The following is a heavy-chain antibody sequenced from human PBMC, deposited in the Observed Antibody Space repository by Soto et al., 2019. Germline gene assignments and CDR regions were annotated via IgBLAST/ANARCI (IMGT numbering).Heavy chain of an antibody. Sequence: EVQLVESGGGLVQPGRSLRLACAASGFTFDQYTMHWVRQAPGKGLEWVSSITWHSGTIGYADSVKGRFTISRDNAKNSLYLQMNSLRGEDTALYYCAKEMITFGDFNYYYMDVWGNGTTVTLSS. CDR3: AKEMITFGDFNYYYMDV. CDR1: GFTFDQYT. D-gene: IGHD3-16*01. V-gene: IGHV3-9*01. CDR2: ITWHSGTI. J-gene: IGHJ6*03.